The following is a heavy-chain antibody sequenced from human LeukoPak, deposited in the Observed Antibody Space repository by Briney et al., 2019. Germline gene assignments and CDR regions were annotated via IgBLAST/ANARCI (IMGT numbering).Heavy chain of an antibody. D-gene: IGHD3-10*02. CDR3: AELGITMIGGV. CDR1: GFTFSDSY. CDR2: ISGNIGDT. V-gene: IGHV3-11*06. Sequence: GGSLRLSCAASGFTFSDSYMTGAPQAPGKGLEWLSYISGNIGDTNYADSVKGRFTISRDNAKNSLYLQMNSLRAEDTAVYYCAELGITMIGGVWGKGTTVTISS. J-gene: IGHJ6*04.